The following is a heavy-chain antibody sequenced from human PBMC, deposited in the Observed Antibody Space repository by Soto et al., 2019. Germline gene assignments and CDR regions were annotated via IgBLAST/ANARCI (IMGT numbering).Heavy chain of an antibody. Sequence: QVQLAQSANEVKKPGASVRVSCKAAGYTFIRYGIAWVRQAPGQGLEWMGWISPYNDYTVYAQKFQGRVSMTADTSPRTMYXXLRGLKSDDTAVYYCARGGYYDNSWGKLSHYGLDVWGQGTSVSVSS. D-gene: IGHD3-16*01. CDR2: ISPYNDYT. CDR3: ARGGYYDNSWGKLSHYGLDV. V-gene: IGHV1-18*01. CDR1: GYTFIRYG. J-gene: IGHJ6*02.